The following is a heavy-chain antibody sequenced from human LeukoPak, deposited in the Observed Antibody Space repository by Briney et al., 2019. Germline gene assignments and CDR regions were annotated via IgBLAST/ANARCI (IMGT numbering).Heavy chain of an antibody. CDR3: AKQGRRVSGRSGYYEFDY. Sequence: GGSLRLSCAASGFTFSSYAMSWVRQAPGKGLEWVSAISGSGGSTYYADSVKGRFTISRDNSKNTLYLQMNSLRAEDTAVYYCAKQGRRVSGRSGYYEFDYWGQGTLVTVSS. J-gene: IGHJ4*02. CDR1: GFTFSSYA. D-gene: IGHD3-3*01. V-gene: IGHV3-23*01. CDR2: ISGSGGST.